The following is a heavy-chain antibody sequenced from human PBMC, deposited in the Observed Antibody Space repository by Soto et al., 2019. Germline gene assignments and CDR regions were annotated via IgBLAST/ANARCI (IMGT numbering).Heavy chain of an antibody. CDR3: ARDQHSSSWPYMMGGGPYYFDY. J-gene: IGHJ4*02. Sequence: QVQLVQSGAEVKKPGSSVKVSCKASGGTFSSYAISWVRQAPGQGLEWMGGIIPIFGTANYAQKFQGRVTITADESTSTAYMELSSLRSEDTAVYNCARDQHSSSWPYMMGGGPYYFDYWGQGTLVTVSS. CDR1: GGTFSSYA. D-gene: IGHD6-13*01. V-gene: IGHV1-69*01. CDR2: IIPIFGTA.